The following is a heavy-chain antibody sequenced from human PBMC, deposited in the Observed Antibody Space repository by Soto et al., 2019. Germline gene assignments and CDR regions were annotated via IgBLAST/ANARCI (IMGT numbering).Heavy chain of an antibody. V-gene: IGHV3-11*01. CDR2: ISGNGEVI. D-gene: IGHD4-17*01. CDR1: GFTFSDYY. J-gene: IGHJ4*02. Sequence: AGSLRLSCAASGFTFSDYYIHWIRRAPGKGLEWISYISGNGEVIQYAASARGRFTISRDNAENSVYLEMESLRDEDTALYYCARDVDADFRTDFDYWGRGTLVTVSS. CDR3: ARDVDADFRTDFDY.